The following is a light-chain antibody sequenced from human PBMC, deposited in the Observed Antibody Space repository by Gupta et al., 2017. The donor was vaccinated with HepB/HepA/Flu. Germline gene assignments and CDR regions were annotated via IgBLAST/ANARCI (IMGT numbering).Light chain of an antibody. CDR1: LSITTN. CDR2: DTS. J-gene: IGKJ4*01. V-gene: IGKV3-15*01. Sequence: EIVMTQSPATLSMSPGERATLSCRASLSITTNLAWYQFKPGQPPRLLIYDTSTRATGVPARFSGSGSGTEFTLTIASLQSEDFAVYCCQQYKHWPLTFGGGTKVDMK. CDR3: QQYKHWPLT.